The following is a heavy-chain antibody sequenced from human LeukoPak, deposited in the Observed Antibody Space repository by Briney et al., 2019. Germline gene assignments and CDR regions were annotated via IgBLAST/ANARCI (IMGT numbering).Heavy chain of an antibody. V-gene: IGHV4-59*01. J-gene: IGHJ3*02. D-gene: IGHD2-21*02. CDR3: ARSVVVVTAVAFDI. Sequence: SETLSLTCTVSGGSISSYYWSWIRQPPGKGLEWIGYINYSGSTNYNPSLKSRVTISVDTSKNQFSLKLSSVTAADTAVYYCARSVVVVTAVAFDIWGQGTMVTVSS. CDR1: GGSISSYY. CDR2: INYSGST.